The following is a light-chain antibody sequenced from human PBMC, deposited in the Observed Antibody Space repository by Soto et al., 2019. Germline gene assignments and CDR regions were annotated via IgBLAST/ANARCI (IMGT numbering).Light chain of an antibody. CDR2: EGF. Sequence: QSVLTQPASVSGSPGQSITISCTGTSSDIGGYNYVSWYQQHPDKAPKLLIFEGFKRPSGISNRFSGSKSGSTASLTISGLQAEDEADYYCCSYAGRSTWDVVFGGGTKLTVL. V-gene: IGLV2-23*01. CDR1: SSDIGGYNY. CDR3: CSYAGRSTWDVV. J-gene: IGLJ2*01.